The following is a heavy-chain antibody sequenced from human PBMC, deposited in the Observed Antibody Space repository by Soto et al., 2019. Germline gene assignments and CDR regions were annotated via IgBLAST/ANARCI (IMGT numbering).Heavy chain of an antibody. CDR2: IIPIFGTA. CDR1: GGTFSSYA. J-gene: IGHJ4*02. Sequence: QVQLVQSGAEVKKPGSSVKVSCKASGGTFSSYAISWVRQAPGQGLEWMGGIIPIFGTANYAQKFQGRVTITADESTSTAYMELSSLRSEDTAVYYCARDLEYSSAECPGGGTEWGQGTLVTVSS. CDR3: ARDLEYSSAECPGGGTE. D-gene: IGHD6-6*01. V-gene: IGHV1-69*01.